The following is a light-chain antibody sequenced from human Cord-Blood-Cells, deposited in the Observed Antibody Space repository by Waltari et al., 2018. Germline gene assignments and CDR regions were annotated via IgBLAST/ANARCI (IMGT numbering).Light chain of an antibody. V-gene: IGKV4-1*01. J-gene: IGKJ2*01. CDR3: QQYYSTPYT. CDR2: LAS. Sequence: DIVMTQSPDSLAVSLGERATINCKSSQSVLYSSNHKNYLAWYQQKPGHPPKLLIYLASTRGSGVPDRFSGSGSGTDFTLTISSLQAEDVAVYYCQQYYSTPYTFGQGTKLEIK. CDR1: QSVLYSSNHKNY.